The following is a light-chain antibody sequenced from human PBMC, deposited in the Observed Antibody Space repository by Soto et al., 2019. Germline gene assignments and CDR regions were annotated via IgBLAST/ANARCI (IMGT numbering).Light chain of an antibody. CDR1: SGHSSYA. CDR3: QTWGTGSWV. V-gene: IGLV4-69*01. CDR2: LNSDGSH. Sequence: QLVLTQSPSASASLGASVKLTCTLSSGHSSYAIAWHQQQPEKGPRYLMKLNSDGSHSKGDGIPDRFSGSSSGAERYLTISSLQSEDEAHYYCQTWGTGSWVFGGGTKVTVL. J-gene: IGLJ3*02.